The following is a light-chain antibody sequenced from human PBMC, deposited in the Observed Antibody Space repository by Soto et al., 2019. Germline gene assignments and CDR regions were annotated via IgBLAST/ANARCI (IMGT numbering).Light chain of an antibody. V-gene: IGKV3-15*01. CDR3: QQYNNWPQT. J-gene: IGKJ1*01. Sequence: EIVMTQSPVTLSVSPGERVTLSCRASQSVSSNLTWYQQKPGQAPRLLIYGASTRATGIPARFSGSGSGTEFTLTISSLQSEDFAVYSCQQYNNWPQTFGQGTKADIK. CDR1: QSVSSN. CDR2: GAS.